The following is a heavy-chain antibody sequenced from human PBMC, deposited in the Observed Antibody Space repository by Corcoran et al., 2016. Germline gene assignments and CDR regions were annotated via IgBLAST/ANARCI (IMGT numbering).Heavy chain of an antibody. CDR1: GFTVSSNY. V-gene: IGHV3-53*01. CDR3: ARGVKAYYDIWTGYYDY. CDR2: IYSGGST. D-gene: IGHD3-9*01. J-gene: IGHJ4*02. Sequence: EVQLVESGGGLIQPGGSLRLSCAASGFTVSSNYMSWVRQAPGKGLEWVSVIYSGGSTYYADSVKGRFTISRDNSKNTLYLQMNSLRAEDTAVYYCARGVKAYYDIWTGYYDYWGQGTLVTVSS.